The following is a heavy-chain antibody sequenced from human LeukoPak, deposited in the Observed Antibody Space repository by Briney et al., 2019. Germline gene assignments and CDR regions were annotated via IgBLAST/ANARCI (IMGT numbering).Heavy chain of an antibody. Sequence: KPGGSLRLSCAASGFTFSSYRMNWVRQAPGKGLEWVSSISSGSSFIYYADSVKGRFTISRDNAKNSLFLQMNSLRAEDTAVYYCARESSGYFYWGQGTLVTVSS. CDR1: GFTFSSYR. J-gene: IGHJ4*02. V-gene: IGHV3-21*01. CDR2: ISSGSSFI. CDR3: ARESSGYFY. D-gene: IGHD3-22*01.